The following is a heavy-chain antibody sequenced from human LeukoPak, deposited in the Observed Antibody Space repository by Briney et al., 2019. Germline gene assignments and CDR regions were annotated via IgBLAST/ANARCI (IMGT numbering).Heavy chain of an antibody. CDR3: ARGGTPTSHSLTAIDY. Sequence: SETLSLTCAVYGGSFSGYYWSWIRQPPGKGLEWIGEINHSGSTNYNPSLKSRVTISLDTSKNQFSLKLSSVTAADTAVYYCARGGTPTSHSLTAIDYWGQGTLVTVSS. CDR1: GGSFSGYY. V-gene: IGHV4-34*01. D-gene: IGHD7-27*01. J-gene: IGHJ4*02. CDR2: INHSGST.